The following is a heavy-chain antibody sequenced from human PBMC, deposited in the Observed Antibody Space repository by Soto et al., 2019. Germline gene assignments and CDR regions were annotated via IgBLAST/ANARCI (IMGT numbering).Heavy chain of an antibody. D-gene: IGHD6-19*01. CDR1: GGTFSSYA. V-gene: IGHV1-69*13. J-gene: IGHJ4*02. CDR3: ARDPGSGLDY. Sequence: RASVKVSCKASGGTFSSYAISWVRQAPGQGLEWMGGIIPIFGTANYAQKFQGRVTITADESTSTAYMELSSLRSEDTAVYYCARDPGSGLDYWGQGTLVTVSS. CDR2: IIPIFGTA.